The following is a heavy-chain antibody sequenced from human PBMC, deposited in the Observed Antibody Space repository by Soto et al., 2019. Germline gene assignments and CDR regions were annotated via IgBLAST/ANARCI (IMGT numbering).Heavy chain of an antibody. Sequence: SVKVSCKASGGTFSSYTISWVRQAPGQGLEGMGRITPILGIANYAQKFQGRVTITADKSTSTAYMELSILRSEDTAVYYCATVDEYVDPWGQGTLVTSPQ. D-gene: IGHD6-6*01. CDR2: ITPILGIA. V-gene: IGHV1-69*02. J-gene: IGHJ5*02. CDR3: ATVDEYVDP. CDR1: GGTFSSYT.